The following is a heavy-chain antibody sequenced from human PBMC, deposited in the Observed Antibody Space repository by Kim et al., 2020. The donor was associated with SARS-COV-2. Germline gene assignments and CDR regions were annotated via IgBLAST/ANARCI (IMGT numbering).Heavy chain of an antibody. CDR2: INHSGST. CDR1: GGSFSGYY. J-gene: IGHJ6*02. Sequence: SETLSLTCAVYGGSFSGYYWSWIRQPPGKGLEWIGEINHSGSTNHNPSLKSRVTISVDTSKNQFSLKLSSVTAADTAVYYCARGGIAVAGYYYGMDVWGQGTTVTVSS. CDR3: ARGGIAVAGYYYGMDV. V-gene: IGHV4-34*01. D-gene: IGHD6-19*01.